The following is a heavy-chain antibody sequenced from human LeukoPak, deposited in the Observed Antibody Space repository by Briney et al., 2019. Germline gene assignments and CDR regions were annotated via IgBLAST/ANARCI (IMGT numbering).Heavy chain of an antibody. CDR1: GGSISSYY. D-gene: IGHD2-15*01. V-gene: IGHV4-59*01. CDR2: IYYSGST. CDR3: ARGPRLTPEGP. Sequence: SETLSLTCTVSGGSISSYYWSWIRQPPGKGLEWIGYIYYSGSTNYNPSLKSRVTISVDTSKNQFSLKLSSVTAADTAVYYCARGPRLTPEGPWGQGTLVTVSS. J-gene: IGHJ5*02.